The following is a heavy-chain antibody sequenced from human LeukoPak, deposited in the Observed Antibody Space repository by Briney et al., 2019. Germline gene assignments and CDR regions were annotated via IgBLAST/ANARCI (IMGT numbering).Heavy chain of an antibody. J-gene: IGHJ4*02. D-gene: IGHD2-15*01. Sequence: GGSLRLSCAASGFTFSRHWMTWVRQAPGKGLEWVSAISNNGGYTYYADSVQGRFTISRDNSKSTLCLQMNSLRAEDTAVYYCARQLGYCSDGSCYFPYWGQGTLVTVSS. CDR1: GFTFSRHW. CDR2: ISNNGGYT. V-gene: IGHV3-23*01. CDR3: ARQLGYCSDGSCYFPY.